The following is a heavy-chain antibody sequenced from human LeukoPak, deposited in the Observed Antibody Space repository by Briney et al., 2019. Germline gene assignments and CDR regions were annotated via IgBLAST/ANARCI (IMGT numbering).Heavy chain of an antibody. CDR3: ARGRYYYDSSGYYYAYYFDY. Sequence: SETLSLTCAVYGGSFSGYYWSWIRQPPGKGLEWIGEINHSGNTNYNPSLKSRVTISVDTSKNQFSLKLSSVTAADTAVYYCARGRYYYDSSGYYYAYYFDYWGQGTLVTVSS. CDR1: GGSFSGYY. J-gene: IGHJ4*02. CDR2: INHSGNT. V-gene: IGHV4-34*01. D-gene: IGHD3-22*01.